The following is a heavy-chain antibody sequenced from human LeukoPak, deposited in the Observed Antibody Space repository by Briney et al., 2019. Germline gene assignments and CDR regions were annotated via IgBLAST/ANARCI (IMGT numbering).Heavy chain of an antibody. D-gene: IGHD2-2*01. CDR2: ISGSGGST. CDR1: GFTFSSYA. Sequence: GGSLRLSCAASGFTFSSYAMSWVRQAPGEGLEWVSAISGSGGSTYYADSVKGRFTISRDNSKNTLYLQMNSLRAEDTAVYYCAKDAPVNIVVVPAANSWGQGTLVTVSS. J-gene: IGHJ4*02. V-gene: IGHV3-23*01. CDR3: AKDAPVNIVVVPAANS.